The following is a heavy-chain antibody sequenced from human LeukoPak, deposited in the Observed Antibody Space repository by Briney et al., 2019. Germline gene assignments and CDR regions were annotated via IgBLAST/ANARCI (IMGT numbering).Heavy chain of an antibody. V-gene: IGHV3-33*08. D-gene: IGHD4-17*01. CDR3: ARGTPTGFAFDI. J-gene: IGHJ3*02. CDR2: IWYDGSNK. Sequence: PGGSLRLSCAASGFTFSSYAMSWVRQAPGKGLEWVAVIWYDGSNKYYADSVKGRFTISRDNSKSTLYLQMNSLRAEDTAVYYCARGTPTGFAFDIWGQGTMVTVSS. CDR1: GFTFSSYA.